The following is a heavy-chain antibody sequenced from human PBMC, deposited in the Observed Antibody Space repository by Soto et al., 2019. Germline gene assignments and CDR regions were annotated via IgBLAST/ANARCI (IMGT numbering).Heavy chain of an antibody. CDR2: ISGGGTST. CDR1: GFILSSSA. V-gene: IGHV3-23*01. J-gene: IGHJ4*02. CDR3: TRSPFSVAADRFEY. D-gene: IGHD1-26*01. Sequence: GGSLRLSCVASGFILSSSAMSWVRQAPGKGLEWVSAISGGGTSTYYADSVKGRFTISGDSSKNTVYLQMNSLRVEDTAIYYCTRSPFSVAADRFEYWGQGTLVTVSS.